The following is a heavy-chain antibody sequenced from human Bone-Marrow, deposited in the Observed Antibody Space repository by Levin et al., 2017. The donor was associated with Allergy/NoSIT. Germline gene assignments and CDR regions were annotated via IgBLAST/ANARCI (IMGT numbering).Heavy chain of an antibody. CDR2: INHSGST. J-gene: IGHJ3*02. Sequence: SETLSLTCAVYGGSFSGYYWSWIRQPPGKGLEWIGEINHSGSTNYNPSLKSRVTISVDTSKNQFSLKLSSVTAADTAVYYCARGILAGRLRVNAFDIWGQGTMVTVSS. CDR1: GGSFSGYY. D-gene: IGHD3-16*01. CDR3: ARGILAGRLRVNAFDI. V-gene: IGHV4-34*01.